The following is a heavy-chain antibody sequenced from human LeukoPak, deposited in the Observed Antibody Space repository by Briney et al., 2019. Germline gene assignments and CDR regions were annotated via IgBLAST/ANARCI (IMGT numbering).Heavy chain of an antibody. CDR1: GFTFSSYS. V-gene: IGHV3-48*04. CDR2: ISSSSSTI. Sequence: GGSLRLSCAASGFTFSSYSMNWVRQAPGKGLEWVSYISSSSSTIYYADSVKGRFTISRDNAKNSLYLQMNSLRAEDTAVYYCAKDTSWFGGLGGFHIWGQGTMVTVSS. J-gene: IGHJ3*02. D-gene: IGHD3-10*01. CDR3: AKDTSWFGGLGGFHI.